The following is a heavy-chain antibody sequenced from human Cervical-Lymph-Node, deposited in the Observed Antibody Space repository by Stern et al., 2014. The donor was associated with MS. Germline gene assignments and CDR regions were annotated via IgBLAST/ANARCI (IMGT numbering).Heavy chain of an antibody. J-gene: IGHJ4*02. CDR3: ASGRLGY. V-gene: IGHV1-46*01. CDR1: GYKFTNYY. CDR2: INPSGDGT. Sequence: QMQLVESGAEVKKPGASVKISCKAPGYKFTNYYIHWMRQAPGQGPEWMGMINPSGDGTTYAQKFQGRVTMTRDTSTSTVYMELSRLRSEDAAVYYCASGRLGYWGQGTQVTVSS.